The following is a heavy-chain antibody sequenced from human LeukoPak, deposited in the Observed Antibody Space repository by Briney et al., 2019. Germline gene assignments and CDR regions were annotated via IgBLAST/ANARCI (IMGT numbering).Heavy chain of an antibody. CDR2: IYCSGST. CDR1: GGSISSYY. J-gene: IGHJ4*02. CDR3: ARGYSYGYADY. D-gene: IGHD5-18*01. V-gene: IGHV4-59*01. Sequence: PSETLSLTCTVSGGSISSYYWSWIRQPPGKGLEWIGYIYCSGSTNYNPSLKSRVTISVDTSKNQFSLKLSSVTAADTAVYYCARGYSYGYADYWGQGTLVTVSS.